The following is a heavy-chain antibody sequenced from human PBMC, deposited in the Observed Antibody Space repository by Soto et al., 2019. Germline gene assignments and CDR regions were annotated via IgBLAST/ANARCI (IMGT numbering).Heavy chain of an antibody. D-gene: IGHD3-10*01. J-gene: IGHJ6*02. CDR2: IYYSGST. CDR1: GGSISSGGYY. CDR3: ARAVMVPTGGYYGMDV. V-gene: IGHV4-31*03. Sequence: SETLSLTCTVSGGSISSGGYYWSWIRQHPGKVLELIGYIYYSGSTYYNPSLKSRVTISVDTSKNQFSLKLSSVTAADTAVYYCARAVMVPTGGYYGMDVWGQGTTVTVSS.